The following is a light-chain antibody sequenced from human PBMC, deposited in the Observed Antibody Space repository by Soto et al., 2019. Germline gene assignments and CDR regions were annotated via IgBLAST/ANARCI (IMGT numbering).Light chain of an antibody. V-gene: IGKV3-20*01. CDR1: QSVTNNY. CDR2: GAS. Sequence: EIVLTQSPGTLSFSPLERSTLSCRASQSVTNNYLAWYQQKPGQAPRLLIYGASSRATGIPDRFSGSGSGTDFTLTISRLEPEDFAVYYCQQYGRSPLWTFGQGTKVDIK. CDR3: QQYGRSPLWT. J-gene: IGKJ1*01.